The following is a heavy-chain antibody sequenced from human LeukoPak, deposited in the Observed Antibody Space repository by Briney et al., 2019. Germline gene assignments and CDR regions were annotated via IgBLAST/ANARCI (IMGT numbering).Heavy chain of an antibody. CDR2: IYTSGST. CDR3: ARDKRIQLWRRAFDY. V-gene: IGHV4-4*07. Sequence: SETLSLTCTVSGGSISTYYWSWIRQPAGKGLEWIGRIYTSGSTNYNPSLKSRVTMSVDTSKNQFSLKLSSVTAADTAVYYCARDKRIQLWRRAFDYWGQGTLVTVSS. CDR1: GGSISTYY. J-gene: IGHJ4*02. D-gene: IGHD5-18*01.